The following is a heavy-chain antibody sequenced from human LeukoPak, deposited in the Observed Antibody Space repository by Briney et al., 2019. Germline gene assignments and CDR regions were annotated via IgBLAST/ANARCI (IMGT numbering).Heavy chain of an antibody. CDR1: GYSFTDYY. J-gene: IGHJ4*02. CDR3: ARERCTTAGCDKSVDS. CDR2: TNPKSGDT. D-gene: IGHD2-2*02. Sequence: ASVKVSCKESGYSFTDYYMHWVRQAPGQGLEWMGWTNPKSGDTKYAQKFQGRITMTRDTSISTSYMELSRLRSDDTAVYYCARERCTTAGCDKSVDSWGQGTLITVSS. V-gene: IGHV1-2*02.